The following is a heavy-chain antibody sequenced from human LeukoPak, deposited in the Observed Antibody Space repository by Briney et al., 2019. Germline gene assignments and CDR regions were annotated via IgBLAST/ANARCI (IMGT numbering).Heavy chain of an antibody. CDR3: ARENGVTRSIDY. Sequence: GGSLRLSCAASGFTFSNYNMNWVRQAPGKGLEWVSSISSRSSFIHYADSVKGRFTISRDNAKNSLSLQMNSLRADDTAVYYCARENGVTRSIDYWGQGTLVTVSS. CDR1: GFTFSNYN. CDR2: ISSRSSFI. D-gene: IGHD4-23*01. J-gene: IGHJ4*02. V-gene: IGHV3-21*01.